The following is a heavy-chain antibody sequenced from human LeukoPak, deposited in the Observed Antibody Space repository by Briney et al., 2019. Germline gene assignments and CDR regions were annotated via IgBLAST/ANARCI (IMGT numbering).Heavy chain of an antibody. V-gene: IGHV3-21*01. CDR2: ISSSSSYI. D-gene: IGHD3-9*01. J-gene: IGHJ6*02. CDR1: GFTFSDYT. CDR3: ARDTYYDILTGYWRQYGMDV. Sequence: GGSLRLSCAASGFTFSDYTMTWVRQAPGKGLEWVSSISSSSSYIYYANSLKGRFSISRDNAKNSLYLQMNSLRDEDTAVYYCARDTYYDILTGYWRQYGMDVWGQGTTVTVSS.